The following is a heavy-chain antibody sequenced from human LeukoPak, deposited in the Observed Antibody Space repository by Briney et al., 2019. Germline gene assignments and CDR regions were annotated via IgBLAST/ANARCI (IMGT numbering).Heavy chain of an antibody. D-gene: IGHD5-12*01. CDR2: ISWNSGSI. V-gene: IGHV3-9*03. Sequence: PGGSLRLSCAASGFTFDDYAMHWVRQAPGKGLEWVSGISWNSGSIGYADSVKGRFTISRDNAKNSLYLQMNSLRAEGMALYYCARAYDSGYDSSFDYWGQGTLVTVSS. J-gene: IGHJ4*02. CDR1: GFTFDDYA. CDR3: ARAYDSGYDSSFDY.